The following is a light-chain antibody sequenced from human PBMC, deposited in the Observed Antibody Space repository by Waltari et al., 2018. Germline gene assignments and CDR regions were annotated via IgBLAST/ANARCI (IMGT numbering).Light chain of an antibody. CDR2: AVS. CDR1: SSDVGHYKR. Sequence: QSALTHPAPVSGSPGQSITTSCTGPSSDVGHYKRVPWYQQHPGKAPKLMIYAVSKRPSGVSDRFSGSKSGDMASLTISGLQPEDEAEYFCSSYAGSSKGVFGGGTKVTVL. V-gene: IGLV2-23*02. CDR3: SSYAGSSKGV. J-gene: IGLJ2*01.